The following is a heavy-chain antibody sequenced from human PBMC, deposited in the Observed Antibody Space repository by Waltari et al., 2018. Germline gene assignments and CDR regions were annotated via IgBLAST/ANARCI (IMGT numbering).Heavy chain of an antibody. CDR3: ARARLIVAGVGDF. V-gene: IGHV3-30-3*01. CDR1: GFTLSSYA. CDR2: ISSDGTKK. J-gene: IGHJ4*02. D-gene: IGHD6-19*01. Sequence: HVRLVESGGGVVQPGQSLTLSCAASGFTLSSYAMHGVRQAPGKGLEWMSVISSDGTKKYYGDSVRGRFTVSRDNSKNTLFLQMNSLRPDDTAIYFCARARLIVAGVGDFWGQGTRVAVS.